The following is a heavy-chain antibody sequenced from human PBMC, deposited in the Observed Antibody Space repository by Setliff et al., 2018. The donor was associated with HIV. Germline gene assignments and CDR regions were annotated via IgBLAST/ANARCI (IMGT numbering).Heavy chain of an antibody. Sequence: PSETLSLTCAVSGDSVSGYYWSWIRQPAGWGLEWIGRVHNSAGSNYNPSLKSRVTMSVDTAKNQLSLKLTALSAADTAVYYCARDRIEVLADSPNDVFDIWGRGIMVTVSS. J-gene: IGHJ3*02. V-gene: IGHV4-4*07. D-gene: IGHD3-22*01. CDR1: GDSVSGYY. CDR3: ARDRIEVLADSPNDVFDI. CDR2: VHNSAGS.